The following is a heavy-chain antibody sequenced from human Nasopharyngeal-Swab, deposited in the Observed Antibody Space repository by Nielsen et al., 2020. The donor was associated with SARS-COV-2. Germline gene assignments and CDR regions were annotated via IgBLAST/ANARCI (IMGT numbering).Heavy chain of an antibody. D-gene: IGHD6-6*01. V-gene: IGHV3-64D*09. CDR1: GFTFSNFA. Sequence: GESLKISCSVSGFTFSNFAMHWVRQAPGKGLEYVSSIRSNGGSAYYADSVKGRFTMTRDNPKNTLYLQMSSLRGDDTAVYFCVKGPIAAPRYYMDVWGKGTTVTVS. J-gene: IGHJ6*03. CDR2: IRSNGGSA. CDR3: VKGPIAAPRYYMDV.